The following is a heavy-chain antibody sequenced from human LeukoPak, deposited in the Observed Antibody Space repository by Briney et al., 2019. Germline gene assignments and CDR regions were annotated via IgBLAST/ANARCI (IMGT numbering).Heavy chain of an antibody. CDR2: IYHSGST. CDR3: ARGDIVVVLGAFDI. V-gene: IGHV4-39*07. Sequence: EALSLTCDVSGGSINSTGYFWGWIRQSPGKGLEWIGEIYHSGSTNYNPSLKSRVTISVDKSKSQFSLKLSSVTAADTAVYYCARGDIVVVLGAFDIWGQGTMVTVSS. D-gene: IGHD2-2*01. CDR1: GGSINSTGYF. J-gene: IGHJ3*02.